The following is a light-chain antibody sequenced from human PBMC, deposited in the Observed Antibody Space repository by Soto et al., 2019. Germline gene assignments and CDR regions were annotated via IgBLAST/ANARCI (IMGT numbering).Light chain of an antibody. J-gene: IGKJ1*01. Sequence: EIVLTQSTGTLSLSPGERATLSCRDSQSVSSSYLAWYQQKPGQAPRLLIYGASSRATGTPDRFSGSGSGTDFTLTINRLEPEDFALYYCQQYGSSPPTFGQGTKVDIK. CDR1: QSVSSSY. V-gene: IGKV3-20*01. CDR2: GAS. CDR3: QQYGSSPPT.